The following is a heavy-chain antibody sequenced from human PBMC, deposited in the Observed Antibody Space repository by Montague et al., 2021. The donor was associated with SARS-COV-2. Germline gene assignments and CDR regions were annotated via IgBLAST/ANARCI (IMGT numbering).Heavy chain of an antibody. CDR1: GGSISTYY. V-gene: IGHV4-4*07. J-gene: IGHJ5*02. D-gene: IGHD3-10*01. CDR2: IYTSGNT. Sequence: SETLSLTCTVSGGSISTYYWSWIRQSAGKGLEWIGRIYTSGNTNYNPSLRSRVTMSVDTSKNQFSLKLNSVTAADTAVYYCARVATWWFGELREDWFDLWGQGTLVTVSS. CDR3: ARVATWWFGELREDWFDL.